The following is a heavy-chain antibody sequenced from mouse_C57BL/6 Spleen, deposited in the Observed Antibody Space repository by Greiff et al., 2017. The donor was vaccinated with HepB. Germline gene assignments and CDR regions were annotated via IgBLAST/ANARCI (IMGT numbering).Heavy chain of an antibody. Sequence: EVKLVESGGGLVKPGGSLKLSCAASGFTFSSYAMSWVRQTPEKRLEWVATISDGGSYTYYPDNVKGRFTISRDNAKNNLYLQMSHLKSEDTAMYYCAREGDSSGYGAYWGQGTLVTVSA. J-gene: IGHJ3*01. D-gene: IGHD3-2*02. V-gene: IGHV5-4*01. CDR2: ISDGGSYT. CDR3: AREGDSSGYGAY. CDR1: GFTFSSYA.